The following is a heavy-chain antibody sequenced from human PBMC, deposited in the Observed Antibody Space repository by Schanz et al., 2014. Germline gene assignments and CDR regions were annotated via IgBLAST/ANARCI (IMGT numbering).Heavy chain of an antibody. CDR2: INPSGGST. J-gene: IGHJ3*02. CDR1: GYTFTSDS. CDR3: TRGGYSYALSAFDI. Sequence: QVQLVQSGAELKKPGASVKVSCKASGYTFTSDSMHWVRQAPGQGLEWMGIINPSGGSTRYGQRFQGRVTMTTDTSTGTAYMELRSLRSDDTALYYCTRGGYSYALSAFDIWGQGTMXTVSS. V-gene: IGHV1-46*01. D-gene: IGHD5-18*01.